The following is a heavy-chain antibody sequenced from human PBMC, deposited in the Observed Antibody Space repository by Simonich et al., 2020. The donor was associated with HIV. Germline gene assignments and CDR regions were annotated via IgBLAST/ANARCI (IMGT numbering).Heavy chain of an antibody. D-gene: IGHD6-13*01. CDR3: ARGLHINSWYWYFDL. Sequence: GGGLVQPGGSLRLSCAASGFTFSSYAMSWVRQAPGKGLEWVSPISGSGGRTYYADSVKGRFTISRDNSNNTLYLQMNSLRAEDTAVYYCARGLHINSWYWYFDLWGRGTLVTVSS. CDR2: ISGSGGRT. V-gene: IGHV3-23*01. CDR1: GFTFSSYA. J-gene: IGHJ2*01.